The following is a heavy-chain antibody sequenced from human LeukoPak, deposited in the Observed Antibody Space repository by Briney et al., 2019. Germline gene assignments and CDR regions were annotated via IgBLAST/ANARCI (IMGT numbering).Heavy chain of an antibody. CDR1: GYTFTGYS. J-gene: IGHJ4*02. V-gene: IGHV1-2*06. Sequence: ASVKVSCKASGYTFTGYSMHWVRQAPGQGLEWMGRINPNSGGTNYVQKFQGRVTMTRDTSISTAYMELSRLRSDDTAVYYCARIPPTHTEGFDYWGQGTLVTVSS. CDR2: INPNSGGT. CDR3: ARIPPTHTEGFDY.